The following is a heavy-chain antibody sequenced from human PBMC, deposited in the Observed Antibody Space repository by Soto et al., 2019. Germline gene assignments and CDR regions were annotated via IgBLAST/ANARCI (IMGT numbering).Heavy chain of an antibody. CDR2: MEPSSGRT. Sequence: ASVKVSCKASGYSFTGHDMNWVRQTTGQGLEWMGWMEPSSGRTGYAQKFQGRVTMTRDTSINTAYMELSRLTSDDTAFYYCARGVTAGFDYWGQGTLVTVSS. J-gene: IGHJ4*02. V-gene: IGHV1-8*01. D-gene: IGHD2-21*02. CDR1: GYSFTGHD. CDR3: ARGVTAGFDY.